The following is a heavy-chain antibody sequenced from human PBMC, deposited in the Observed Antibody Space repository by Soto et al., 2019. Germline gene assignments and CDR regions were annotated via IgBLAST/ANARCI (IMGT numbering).Heavy chain of an antibody. Sequence: SETLSLTCAVSGGSVESSSCWSWVRQAPGKRLEWIGEISHSGTFNYNPSLASRVSVSVDKSTNQFSLNLNAVTAADTAVYYCVRSVPAATWAYNGMDVWGQGTTVTVSS. CDR2: ISHSGTF. J-gene: IGHJ6*02. D-gene: IGHD2-15*01. CDR1: GGSVESSSC. CDR3: VRSVPAATWAYNGMDV. V-gene: IGHV4-4*02.